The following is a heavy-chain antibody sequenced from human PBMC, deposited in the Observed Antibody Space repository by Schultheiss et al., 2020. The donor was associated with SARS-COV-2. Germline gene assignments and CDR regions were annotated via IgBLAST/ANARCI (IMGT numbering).Heavy chain of an antibody. CDR3: ARDGGWELLSTVGLPDY. CDR2: IWYDGSNK. CDR1: GFTFSSYG. D-gene: IGHD1-26*01. Sequence: GGSLRLSCAASGFTFSSYGMHWVRQAPGKGLEWVAVIWYDGSNKYYADSVKGRFTISRDNSKNTLYLQMNSLRAKDTAVYYCARDGGWELLSTVGLPDYWGQGTLVTVSS. V-gene: IGHV3-33*01. J-gene: IGHJ4*02.